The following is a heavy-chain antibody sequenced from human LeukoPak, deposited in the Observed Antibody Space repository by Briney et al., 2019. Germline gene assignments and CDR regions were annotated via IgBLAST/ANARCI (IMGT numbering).Heavy chain of an antibody. CDR1: GYTFSNAW. Sequence: GGSLRLSCAASGYTFSNAWMSWVRQAPGKGLEWVGRIKSKTDGGTTDYAAPVKGRFTISRDDSKNTLYLQMNSLKTEDTAVYYCTTSIPYYYGSGSYTPDYWGQGTLVTVSS. J-gene: IGHJ4*02. D-gene: IGHD3-10*01. V-gene: IGHV3-15*01. CDR2: IKSKTDGGTT. CDR3: TTSIPYYYGSGSYTPDY.